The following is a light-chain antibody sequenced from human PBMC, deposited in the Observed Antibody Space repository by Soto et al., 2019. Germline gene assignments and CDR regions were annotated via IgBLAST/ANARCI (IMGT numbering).Light chain of an antibody. V-gene: IGKV1-5*01. J-gene: IGKJ1*01. Sequence: DIHMTQSPSTLSASVGDRVTITCRASQSLSSRLAWYQQKPGKAPELLIYDASSLKSGVPSRFSGSESGTEFTLTISSLQPDDFATYYCQQYNNFWTFGQGPRWIS. CDR3: QQYNNFWT. CDR1: QSLSSR. CDR2: DAS.